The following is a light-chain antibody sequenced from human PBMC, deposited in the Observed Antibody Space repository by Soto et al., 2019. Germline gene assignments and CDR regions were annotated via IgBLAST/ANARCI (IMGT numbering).Light chain of an antibody. V-gene: IGKV3-11*01. Sequence: EIVLTQSPATLSLSPGERATLSCRASQSVSSYLAWYQQKLGQAPRLLIYDASNRATGFPARFSGGGSGTDFTLTISSLEPEDFAVYYCQQRFNWPRFTFGQGTKLEIK. CDR1: QSVSSY. J-gene: IGKJ2*01. CDR3: QQRFNWPRFT. CDR2: DAS.